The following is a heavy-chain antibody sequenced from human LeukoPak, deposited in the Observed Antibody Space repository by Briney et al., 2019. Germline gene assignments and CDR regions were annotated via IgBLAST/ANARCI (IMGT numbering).Heavy chain of an antibody. CDR1: GGSISSYY. J-gene: IGHJ4*02. V-gene: IGHV4-59*08. CDR3: ARLGTYYYDSSGYYYQGYFDY. Sequence: PSETLSLTCTVSGGSISSYYWSWIRQPPGKGLEWIGYIYYSGSTNYNSSLKSRVTISVDTSKNQFSLKLSSVTAADTAVYYCARLGTYYYDSSGYYYQGYFDYWGQGTLVTVSS. D-gene: IGHD3-22*01. CDR2: IYYSGST.